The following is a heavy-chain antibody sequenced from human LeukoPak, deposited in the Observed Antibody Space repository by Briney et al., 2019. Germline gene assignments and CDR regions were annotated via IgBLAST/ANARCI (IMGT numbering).Heavy chain of an antibody. CDR2: TYYTGHN. CDR1: GGSTSRYY. CDR3: ARVGHRPRAIAAADAFDY. V-gene: IGHV4-59*01. J-gene: IGHJ4*02. Sequence: SETLSLTCTVSGGSTSRYYWSWIRQPPGKVLDWIGYTYYTGHNNYNPSLKSRVSISIERYKSKFSVKMTSVSAADTAVYLCARVGHRPRAIAAADAFDYWGQGTLVTVSS. D-gene: IGHD6-13*01.